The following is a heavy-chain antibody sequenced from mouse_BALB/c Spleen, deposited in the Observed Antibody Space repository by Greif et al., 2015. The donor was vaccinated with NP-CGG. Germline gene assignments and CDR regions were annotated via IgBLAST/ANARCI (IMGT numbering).Heavy chain of an antibody. CDR2: IDTSDSYT. Sequence: QVQLQQSGAELVMPGASVKMSCKASGYTFTDYWMHWVKQRPGQGLEWIGAIDTSDSYTSYNQKFKGKATLTVDESSSTAYMQLSSLTSEDSAVYYCARKRYDVYYAMDYWGQGTSVTVSS. CDR3: ARKRYDVYYAMDY. D-gene: IGHD2-14*01. CDR1: GYTFTDYW. J-gene: IGHJ4*01. V-gene: IGHV1-69*01.